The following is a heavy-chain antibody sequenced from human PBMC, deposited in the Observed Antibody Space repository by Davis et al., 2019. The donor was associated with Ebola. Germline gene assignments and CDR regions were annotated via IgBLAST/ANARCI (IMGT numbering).Heavy chain of an antibody. CDR2: IISNGGST. CDR1: GFTFSSYA. Sequence: GESLKISCSASGFTFSSYAMHWVRQAPGKGLEYVSAIISNGGSTYYADSVKGRFTISRDNSKNTLYLQMNSLRAEDTAVYYCAKDPFAFWAMVTLSYYFDYWGQGTLVTVSS. CDR3: AKDPFAFWAMVTLSYYFDY. J-gene: IGHJ4*02. V-gene: IGHV3-64*04. D-gene: IGHD5-18*01.